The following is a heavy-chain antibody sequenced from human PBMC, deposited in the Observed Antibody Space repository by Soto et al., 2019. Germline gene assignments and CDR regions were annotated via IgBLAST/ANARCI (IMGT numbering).Heavy chain of an antibody. CDR3: ARGGDSMDYDILTGYYGYYYYGMDV. CDR1: GGSISNYY. J-gene: IGHJ6*02. CDR2: IYYSGST. V-gene: IGHV4-59*01. D-gene: IGHD3-9*01. Sequence: PSETLSLTCIVSGGSISNYYWSWIRQPPGKGLEWIGYIYYSGSTNYNPSLTSRVTISVDTSKNQFSLKLSSVTAADTAVYYCARGGDSMDYDILTGYYGYYYYGMDVWGQGTTVTVSS.